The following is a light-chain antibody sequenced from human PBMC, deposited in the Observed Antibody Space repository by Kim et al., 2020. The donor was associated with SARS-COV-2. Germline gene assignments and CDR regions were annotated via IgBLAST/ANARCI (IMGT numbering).Light chain of an antibody. CDR3: QQYGSSPRT. J-gene: IGKJ1*01. Sequence: SPGESATLSCRSSQSVNSGYLAWYQQKPGQSPRLLLYDTSSRATGIPDRFSGSGSGTDFTLTISRLEPEDFALYYCQQYGSSPRTFGQGTKVEIK. CDR1: QSVNSGY. CDR2: DTS. V-gene: IGKV3-20*01.